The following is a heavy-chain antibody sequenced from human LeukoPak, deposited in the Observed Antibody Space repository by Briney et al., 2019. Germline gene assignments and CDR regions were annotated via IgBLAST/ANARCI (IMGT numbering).Heavy chain of an antibody. CDR2: IGTAGDT. V-gene: IGHV3-13*04. J-gene: IGHJ3*02. CDR1: GFAFSSYD. CDR3: ARAYRGYYGSGSYYNDAFDI. D-gene: IGHD3-10*01. Sequence: GGSLRLSCAASGFAFSSYDMHWVRHATGKGLEWVSAIGTAGDTYYPGSVKGRFTISRENAKNSLYLQMNSLRAGDTAVYYCARAYRGYYGSGSYYNDAFDIWGQGTMVTVSS.